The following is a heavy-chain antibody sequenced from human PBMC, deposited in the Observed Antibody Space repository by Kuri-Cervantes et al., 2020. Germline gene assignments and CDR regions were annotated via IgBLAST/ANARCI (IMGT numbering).Heavy chain of an antibody. J-gene: IGHJ4*02. CDR3: ARLLKGYYYFDY. Sequence: GSLRLSCTVSGGSISSSSYYWGWIRQPPGKGLEWIGSIYYSGSTYYNPSLKSRVTISVDTSKNQFSLKLSSVTAADTAVYYCARLLKGYYYFDYWGQGNLVTVSS. CDR1: GGSISSSSYY. V-gene: IGHV4-39*01. CDR2: IYYSGST. D-gene: IGHD2-15*01.